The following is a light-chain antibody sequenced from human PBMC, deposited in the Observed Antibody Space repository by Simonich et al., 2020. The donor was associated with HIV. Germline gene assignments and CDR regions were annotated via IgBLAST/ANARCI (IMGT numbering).Light chain of an antibody. CDR2: EGS. J-gene: IGLJ2*01. CDR1: SSEVGSHNL. Sequence: QSALTQPASVSGSPGQSITISCTATSSEVGSHNLVSWYQQHPGKAPKLMIYEGSKRPSGVSNRFSGSKSGNTASLTISGLQAEDEADYYCCSYAGSSTYVVFGGGTKLTVL. CDR3: CSYAGSSTYVV. V-gene: IGLV2-23*01.